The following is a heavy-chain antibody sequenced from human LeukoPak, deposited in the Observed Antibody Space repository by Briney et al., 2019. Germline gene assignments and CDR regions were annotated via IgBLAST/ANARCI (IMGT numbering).Heavy chain of an antibody. D-gene: IGHD6-19*01. Sequence: SGGSLRLSCAASGFTFSSYAMHWVRQAPGKGLEWVAVISYDGSNKCYADSVKGRFTISRDNSKNTLYLQMNSLRAEDTAVYYCARDCCGWPFDYWGQGTLVTVSS. CDR3: ARDCCGWPFDY. J-gene: IGHJ4*02. V-gene: IGHV3-30*04. CDR2: ISYDGSNK. CDR1: GFTFSSYA.